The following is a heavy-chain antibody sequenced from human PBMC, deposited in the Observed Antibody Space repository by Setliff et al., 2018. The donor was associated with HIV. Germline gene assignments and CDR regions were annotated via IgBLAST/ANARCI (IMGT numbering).Heavy chain of an antibody. V-gene: IGHV4-4*02. Sequence: SETLSLTCAVSSGSISSSNWWSWVRQPPGKELEWIGEIYHSGSTNYNPSLKSRVTISLDRFKNQFSLKLTSVTAADTAVYYCARRAGSDYFTRFDYWGQGTRVTVS. CDR1: SGSISSSNW. CDR3: ARRAGSDYFTRFDY. D-gene: IGHD3-10*01. J-gene: IGHJ4*02. CDR2: IYHSGST.